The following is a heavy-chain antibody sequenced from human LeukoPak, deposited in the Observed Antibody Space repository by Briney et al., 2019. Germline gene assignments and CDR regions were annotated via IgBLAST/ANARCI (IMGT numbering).Heavy chain of an antibody. D-gene: IGHD1-7*01. Sequence: ASVKVSCKASGYTFTGYYMHWVRQAPGQGLEWMGRINPNSGGTNYAQKFQGRVTMTRDTSISTAYMELSRLRSDDTAVYCCARAITGTTYYYYYYMDVWGKGTTVTVSS. J-gene: IGHJ6*03. CDR3: ARAITGTTYYYYYYMDV. CDR1: GYTFTGYY. V-gene: IGHV1-2*06. CDR2: INPNSGGT.